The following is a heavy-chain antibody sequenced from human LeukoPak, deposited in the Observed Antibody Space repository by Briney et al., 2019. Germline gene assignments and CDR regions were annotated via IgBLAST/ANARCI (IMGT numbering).Heavy chain of an antibody. Sequence: SETLSLTCAVYGGSFSGYYWSWIRQPPGKGLEWIGEINHSGSTNYNPSLKVRVTISVNTSKNQFYLKLSSVTAADTAVYYCARLPYPEGRIHYYGSGSSDYWGQGTLVTVSS. CDR1: GGSFSGYY. V-gene: IGHV4-34*01. D-gene: IGHD3-10*01. CDR3: ARLPYPEGRIHYYGSGSSDY. CDR2: INHSGST. J-gene: IGHJ4*02.